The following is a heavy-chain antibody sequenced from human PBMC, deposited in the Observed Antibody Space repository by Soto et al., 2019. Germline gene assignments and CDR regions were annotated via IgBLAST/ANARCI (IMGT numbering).Heavy chain of an antibody. D-gene: IGHD4-17*01. V-gene: IGHV4-30-2*02. CDR2: IYHSGST. CDR1: GGSISSRAYC. CDR3: ARLPWADYGGIFDP. J-gene: IGHJ5*02. Sequence: PSESLSRTCAASGGSISSRAYCWSWIRQPPWKGLEWIAYIYHSGSTYYNPSLKSRVTISVDRSKNQFSLKLYSVTTADTAMYYCARLPWADYGGIFDPWGQGTLVTVS.